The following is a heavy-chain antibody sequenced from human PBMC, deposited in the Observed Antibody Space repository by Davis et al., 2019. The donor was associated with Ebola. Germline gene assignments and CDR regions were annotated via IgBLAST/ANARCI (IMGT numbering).Heavy chain of an antibody. J-gene: IGHJ3*02. CDR1: GGTFSSYA. CDR3: ASFGHSGSYYELVSAADI. D-gene: IGHD1-26*01. V-gene: IGHV1-69*13. CDR2: IIPIFGTA. Sequence: SVKVSCKASGGTFSSYAISWVRQAPGQGLEWMGGIIPIFGTANYAQKYQGRVTITADESTSTAYMELSSLRSEDTAVYYCASFGHSGSYYELVSAADIWGQGTMVTVSS.